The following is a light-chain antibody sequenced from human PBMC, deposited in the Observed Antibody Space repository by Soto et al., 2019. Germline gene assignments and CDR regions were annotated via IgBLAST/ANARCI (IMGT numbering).Light chain of an antibody. CDR3: AAWDDSLNGPV. V-gene: IGLV1-44*01. CDR2: SNN. J-gene: IGLJ3*02. Sequence: QSVLTQPPSASGTPGQRVTISCSGSSSNIGSNTVNWYQQVPGTAPKLLIYSNNQRPSGVPDRFSGSKSGTSASLAISGLQSEDEADYYCAAWDDSLNGPVFGGGPKLTVL. CDR1: SSNIGSNT.